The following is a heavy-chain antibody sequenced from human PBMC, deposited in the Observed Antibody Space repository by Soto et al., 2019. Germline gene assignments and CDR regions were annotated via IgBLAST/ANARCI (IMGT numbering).Heavy chain of an antibody. CDR1: GFTLSGYA. J-gene: IGHJ4*02. CDR3: AKDHPVGSVFDY. CDR2: ISGSGGST. V-gene: IGHV3-23*01. Sequence: LRLSCAASGFTLSGYAMSCVRQAPGKGLEWVSAISGSGGSTYYADSVKGRFTISRDNSKNTLYLQMNSLRAEDTAVYYCAKDHPVGSVFDYWGQGTLVTVSS.